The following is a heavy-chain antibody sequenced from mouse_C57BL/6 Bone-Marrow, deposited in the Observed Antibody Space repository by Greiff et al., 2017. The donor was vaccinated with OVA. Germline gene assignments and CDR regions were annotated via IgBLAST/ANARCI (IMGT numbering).Heavy chain of an antibody. CDR2: IRNKANGYTT. D-gene: IGHD1-1*01. Sequence: EVQLQESGGGLVQPGGSLSLSCAASGFTFTDYYMSWVRQPPGKALEWLGFIRNKANGYTTEYSASVKGRFTISRDNSQSILYLQMNALRAEDSATYYCAGYYYGSSFAYWGQGTLVTVSA. J-gene: IGHJ3*01. CDR1: GFTFTDYY. CDR3: AGYYYGSSFAY. V-gene: IGHV7-3*01.